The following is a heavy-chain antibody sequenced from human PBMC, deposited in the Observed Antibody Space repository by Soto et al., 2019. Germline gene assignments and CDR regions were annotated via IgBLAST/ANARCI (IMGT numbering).Heavy chain of an antibody. CDR1: GFTFSSYW. Sequence: VGSLRLSGAASGFTFSSYWMHWVRQAPGKGLVWVSRINNDGSDTTYADSVKGRFTISRDNAKNTVYLQMNSLRAEDTAVYYCVRDKPHNWFDPWGQGTPVTV. CDR3: VRDKPHNWFDP. J-gene: IGHJ5*02. V-gene: IGHV3-74*01. CDR2: INNDGSDT.